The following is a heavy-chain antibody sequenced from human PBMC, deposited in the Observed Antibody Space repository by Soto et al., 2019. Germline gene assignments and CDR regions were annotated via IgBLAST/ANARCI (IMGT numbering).Heavy chain of an antibody. V-gene: IGHV3-23*01. CDR1: GFTFSSYA. CDR2: ISGSGGST. J-gene: IGHJ6*02. D-gene: IGHD4-17*01. Sequence: TGGSLRLSCAASGFTFSSYAMSWVRQAPGKGLEWVSAISGSGGSTYYADSVKGRFTISRDNSKNTLYLQMNSLRAEDTAVYYCAKDEAVFYGDDEKNWGYYYGMDVWGQGTTVTVSS. CDR3: AKDEAVFYGDDEKNWGYYYGMDV.